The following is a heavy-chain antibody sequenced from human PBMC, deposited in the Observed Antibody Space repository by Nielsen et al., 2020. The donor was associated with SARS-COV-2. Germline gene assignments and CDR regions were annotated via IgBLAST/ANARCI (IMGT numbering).Heavy chain of an antibody. CDR2: INHSGST. V-gene: IGHV4-34*01. D-gene: IGHD6-19*01. Sequence: GSLRLSCAVYGGSFSGYYWSWIRQPPGKGLEWIGEINHSGSTNYNPSLKSRVTISVDTSKNQFSLKLSSVTAADTAVYYCARGFRYSSGWYYFDYWGQGTLVTVSS. J-gene: IGHJ4*02. CDR3: ARGFRYSSGWYYFDY. CDR1: GGSFSGYY.